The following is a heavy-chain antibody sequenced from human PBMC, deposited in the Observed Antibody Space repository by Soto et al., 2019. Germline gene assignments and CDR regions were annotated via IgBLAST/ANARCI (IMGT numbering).Heavy chain of an antibody. CDR3: AREGIAAALDY. J-gene: IGHJ4*02. CDR2: ISSSSSYI. CDR1: GFTFSSYS. V-gene: IGHV3-21*01. D-gene: IGHD6-13*01. Sequence: EVQLVESGGGLVKPGGSLRLSCAASGFTFSSYSMNWVRQAPGKGLEWVSSISSSSSYIYYADSVKGRFTISRDNAKNSLYLQVNSLRAKNTAVYYCAREGIAAALDYWGQGTLVTVSS.